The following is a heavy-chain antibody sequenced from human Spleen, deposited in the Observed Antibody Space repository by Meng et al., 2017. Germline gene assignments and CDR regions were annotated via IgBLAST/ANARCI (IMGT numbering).Heavy chain of an antibody. J-gene: IGHJ4*02. CDR3: VRDENISLGKLFGDY. D-gene: IGHD2-21*01. V-gene: IGHV1-2*06. CDR1: GYPFTAYY. CDR2: IIPNSGDT. Sequence: QVQLVQSGAGVTEPGASVTVSCKPSGYPFTAYYIHWVRQAPGQGLEWMGHIIPNSGDTLYAPKFQGRVSMTADTSIGTAYVELSGLRSDDTAIYYCVRDENISLGKLFGDYWGQGTLVTVSS.